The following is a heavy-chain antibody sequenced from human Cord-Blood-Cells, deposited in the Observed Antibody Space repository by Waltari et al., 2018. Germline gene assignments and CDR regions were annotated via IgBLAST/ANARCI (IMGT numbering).Heavy chain of an antibody. D-gene: IGHD1-26*01. Sequence: QVQLVESGGGVVQPGRSLRLSCAASGFTFSSYGMHWVRQAPGKGLEWVAVIWDDGSNTYYADSVKGRFTISRDNSKNTLYLQMNSLSAEDTAVYYCARDGGSYYFDYWGQGTLVTVSS. V-gene: IGHV3-33*01. CDR1: GFTFSSYG. CDR3: ARDGGSYYFDY. CDR2: IWDDGSNT. J-gene: IGHJ4*02.